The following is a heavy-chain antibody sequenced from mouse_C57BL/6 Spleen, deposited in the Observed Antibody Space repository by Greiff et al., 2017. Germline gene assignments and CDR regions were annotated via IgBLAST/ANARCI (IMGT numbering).Heavy chain of an antibody. CDR1: GYTFTDYN. CDR2: INPNNGGT. Sequence: EVQLQQSGPELVKPGASVKMSCKASGYTFTDYNMHWVKQSHGKSLAWIGYINPNNGGTSYNQKFKGKATLTVNKSSSTAYMELRSLTSEDSAVYYCAESGYYDYDGAWFAYWGQGTLVTVSA. V-gene: IGHV1-22*01. D-gene: IGHD2-4*01. CDR3: AESGYYDYDGAWFAY. J-gene: IGHJ3*01.